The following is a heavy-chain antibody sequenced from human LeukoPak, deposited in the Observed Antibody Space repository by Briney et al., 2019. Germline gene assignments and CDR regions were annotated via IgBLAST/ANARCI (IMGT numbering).Heavy chain of an antibody. CDR1: AYTFTGYY. D-gene: IGHD1-26*01. CDR2: INPNSDGT. CDR3: ARDRSGSYYEDFDY. J-gene: IGHJ4*02. Sequence: ASVQVSCKASAYTFTGYYMHWVRQAPGQGLEWMGWINPNSDGTNSAQKFQGRVTMTRATSISTAYMELSRLCSDATAVYHCARDRSGSYYEDFDYWGQGTLVTVSS. V-gene: IGHV1-2*02.